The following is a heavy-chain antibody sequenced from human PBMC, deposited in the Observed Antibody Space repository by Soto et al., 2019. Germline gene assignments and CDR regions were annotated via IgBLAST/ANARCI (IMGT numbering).Heavy chain of an antibody. Sequence: QVQLQESGPGLVKPSQTLSLTCTVSGGSISSGDYYWSWLRQPPGKGLEWIGSIYYSGSTYYNPSLKSRVTISVDTSKNQFSLKLSSVTAADTAVYYCASRTTGYSSSWTRDNWFDPWGQGTLVTVSS. CDR2: IYYSGST. V-gene: IGHV4-30-4*01. J-gene: IGHJ5*02. D-gene: IGHD6-13*01. CDR3: ASRTTGYSSSWTRDNWFDP. CDR1: GGSISSGDYY.